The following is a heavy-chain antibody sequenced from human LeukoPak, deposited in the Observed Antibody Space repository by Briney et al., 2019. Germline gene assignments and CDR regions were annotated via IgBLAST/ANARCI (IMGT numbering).Heavy chain of an antibody. CDR2: INHSGST. V-gene: IGHV4-34*01. D-gene: IGHD2/OR15-2a*01. J-gene: IGHJ3*02. Sequence: PSETLSLTCAVYGGSFSGYYWSWIRQPPGKGLEWIGEINHSGSTNYNPSLKSRVTISVDTSKNQCSLKLRAVAAADTAVYYCAISTPDAFDIWGQGTMVTVSS. CDR1: GGSFSGYY. CDR3: AISTPDAFDI.